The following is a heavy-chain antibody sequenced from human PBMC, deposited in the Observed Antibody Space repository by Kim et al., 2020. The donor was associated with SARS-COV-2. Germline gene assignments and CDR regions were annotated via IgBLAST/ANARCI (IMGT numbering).Heavy chain of an antibody. CDR1: GFTFSDSP. CDR2: IRSRVYSYAT. Sequence: GGSLRLSCAASGFTFSDSPIHWVRQASGKGLEWVGRIRSRVYSYATSYAASVKGRFTISRDDSEITAYLQMNSLKTEDTSVYYCTRIPGTTLAFFDAFDV. V-gene: IGHV3-73*01. CDR3: TRIPGTTLAFFDAFDV. J-gene: IGHJ3*01. D-gene: IGHD1-1*01.